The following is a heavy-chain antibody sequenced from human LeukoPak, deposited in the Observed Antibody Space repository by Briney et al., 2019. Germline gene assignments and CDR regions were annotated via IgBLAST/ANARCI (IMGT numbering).Heavy chain of an antibody. J-gene: IGHJ6*02. Sequence: SETLSLTCTVSGGSISSYYWSWIRQPPGKGLEYIGYIHYSGNTNYNSSLKSRVTISVDTSKNQFSLKLSSVTAADTAVYYCARHMNGGTYPMDVWGQGTTVTVSS. CDR2: IHYSGNT. CDR3: ARHMNGGTYPMDV. V-gene: IGHV4-59*08. D-gene: IGHD1-26*01. CDR1: GGSISSYY.